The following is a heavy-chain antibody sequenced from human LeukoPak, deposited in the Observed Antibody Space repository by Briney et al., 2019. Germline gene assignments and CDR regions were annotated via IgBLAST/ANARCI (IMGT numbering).Heavy chain of an antibody. Sequence: ASVKVSFKASGYTFTGYYMHWVRQAPGQGVEWMGWINPNSGGTNYAQKFQGRVTMTRDTSISTAYMELSRLRSDDTAVYYCARGEAPRYCSSTSCPGDYWGQGTLVTVSS. J-gene: IGHJ4*02. CDR1: GYTFTGYY. V-gene: IGHV1-2*02. D-gene: IGHD2-2*01. CDR3: ARGEAPRYCSSTSCPGDY. CDR2: INPNSGGT.